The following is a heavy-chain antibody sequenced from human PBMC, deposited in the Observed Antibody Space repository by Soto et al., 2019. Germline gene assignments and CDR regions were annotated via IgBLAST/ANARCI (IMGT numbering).Heavy chain of an antibody. J-gene: IGHJ4*02. Sequence: SETLSLTCTVSGGSISSGGYYWSWIRQHPGKGLEWIGYIYYSGSTSYNPSLKSRVTLSIDTSKNQFSLKLSSVTAADTAVYYCARSNGYYYFDPWGQGTLVTVSS. CDR2: IYYSGST. V-gene: IGHV4-31*03. CDR3: ARSNGYYYFDP. CDR1: GGSISSGGYY. D-gene: IGHD3-22*01.